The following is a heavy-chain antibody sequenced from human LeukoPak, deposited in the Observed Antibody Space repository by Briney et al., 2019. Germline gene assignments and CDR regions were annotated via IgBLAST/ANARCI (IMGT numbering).Heavy chain of an antibody. CDR1: GYTFTSYG. V-gene: IGHV1-18*01. Sequence: ASVKVSCKAFGYTFTSYGISWVRQAPGQGLEWMGWISAYNGNTNYAQKLQGSVTMTTDTSTSTAYMELRSLRSDDTAVYYCARVYYDSTLVDYWGQGTLVTVSS. D-gene: IGHD3-22*01. CDR3: ARVYYDSTLVDY. CDR2: ISAYNGNT. J-gene: IGHJ4*02.